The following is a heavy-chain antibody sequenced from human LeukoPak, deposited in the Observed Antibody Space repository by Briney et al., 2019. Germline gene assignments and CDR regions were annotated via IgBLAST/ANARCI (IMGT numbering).Heavy chain of an antibody. Sequence: SETLSLTCAVYGGSFSGYYWNWIRQHPGKGLEWIGYIYYTGRTYYNPSLESRVTISVDTSKNQFSLKLTSVTAADTAIYYCGRGYGSSTSGFDYWGPGTLVTVSS. CDR1: GGSFSGYY. J-gene: IGHJ4*02. CDR2: IYYTGRT. V-gene: IGHV4-31*11. CDR3: GRGYGSSTSGFDY. D-gene: IGHD2-2*01.